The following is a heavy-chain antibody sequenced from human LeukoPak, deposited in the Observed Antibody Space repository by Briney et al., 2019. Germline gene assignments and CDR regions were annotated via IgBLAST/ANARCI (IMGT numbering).Heavy chain of an antibody. D-gene: IGHD3-10*01. J-gene: IGHJ4*02. Sequence: PSVTVSCKASGYTFLNYDFTWVRQAPGQGLEWMGWISAHNYNTKYAQRFRGRVTMTADTSTTTAYMELRSLRSDDTAVYYCARVADYGSGSHLFDYWGQGTLVAVSS. CDR1: GYTFLNYD. V-gene: IGHV1-18*01. CDR3: ARVADYGSGSHLFDY. CDR2: ISAHNYNT.